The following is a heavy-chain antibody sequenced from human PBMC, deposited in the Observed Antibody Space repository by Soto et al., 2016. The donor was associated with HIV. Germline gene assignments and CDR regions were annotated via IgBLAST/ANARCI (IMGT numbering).Heavy chain of an antibody. CDR3: TRPYYDFWSSYYPFDY. D-gene: IGHD3-3*01. J-gene: IGHJ4*02. V-gene: IGHV3-49*04. CDR1: GFTFREYA. Sequence: EVHLVESGGGLVKPGRFLRLSCKASGFTFREYAMTWVRQAPGKGLEWVSFIKSNPYGGTTEYAASVKGRFTISRDDSKSIVYLQMNSLKTEDTAVYYCTRPYYDFWSSYYPFDYWGQGTLVTVSS. CDR2: IKSNPYGGTT.